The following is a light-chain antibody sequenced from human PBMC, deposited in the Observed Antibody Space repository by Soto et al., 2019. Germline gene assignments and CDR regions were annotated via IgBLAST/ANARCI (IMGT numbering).Light chain of an antibody. V-gene: IGKV3-20*01. CDR2: GAS. CDR3: QQYGSSPTWT. J-gene: IGKJ1*01. Sequence: ESVVTQSPGTLALSPGERATLSFRASQRVSSNYLAWYQQKPGQAPRLLIYGASTRATGIPARFSGSGSGTDFTLTIRSLEPEDSAVYYCQQYGSSPTWTFGQGTKVDIK. CDR1: QRVSSNY.